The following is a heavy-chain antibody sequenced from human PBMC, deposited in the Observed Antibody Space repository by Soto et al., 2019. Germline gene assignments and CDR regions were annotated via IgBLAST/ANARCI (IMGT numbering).Heavy chain of an antibody. J-gene: IGHJ6*02. CDR1: GGTLSSYA. CDR3: AGTREIPYYHGMDV. D-gene: IGHD2-2*02. CDR2: IIPIFGSA. V-gene: IGHV1-69*01. Sequence: QVQLVQSGVEVKKPGSSVKVSCKAPGGTLSSYAINWVRQAPGQGLEWMGGIIPIFGSANYAPKFQGRVTISADESTSTAYMEVSSLRSEDTAVYYCAGTREIPYYHGMDVWGQGTTVTVSS.